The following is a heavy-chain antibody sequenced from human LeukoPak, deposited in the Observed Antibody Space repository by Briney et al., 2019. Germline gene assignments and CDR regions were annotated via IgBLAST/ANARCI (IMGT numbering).Heavy chain of an antibody. CDR3: ARGGDYGGAPFDV. V-gene: IGHV1-18*01. Sequence: ASVKVSCKASGHTSTKFAISWVRQAPGQELEFVGWVSIYNGNTSYTPTLRGRVILTTGRTTDTAFLEMRDLKSDDTAVYFCARGGDYGGAPFDVWGPGTPVIVSS. CDR2: VSIYNGNT. D-gene: IGHD4-23*01. CDR1: GHTSTKFA. J-gene: IGHJ4*02.